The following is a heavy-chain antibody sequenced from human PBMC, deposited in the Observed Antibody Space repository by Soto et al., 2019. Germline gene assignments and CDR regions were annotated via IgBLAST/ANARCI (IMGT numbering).Heavy chain of an antibody. Sequence: QVQLQESGPGLVKPSQTLSLTCTVSGGSISSGGYYWSWIRQHPGKDLEWIGYIHYSGSTYYNPSLKSRVTISVDTSKNQCSLMLSSVTAADTALYYCARGTFDIRRGYYFDYWGQGTLVTVSS. J-gene: IGHJ4*02. D-gene: IGHD3-10*01. V-gene: IGHV4-31*03. CDR2: IHYSGST. CDR1: GGSISSGGYY. CDR3: ARGTFDIRRGYYFDY.